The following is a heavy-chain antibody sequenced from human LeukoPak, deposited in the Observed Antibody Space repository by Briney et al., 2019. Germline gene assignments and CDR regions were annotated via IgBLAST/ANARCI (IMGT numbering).Heavy chain of an antibody. CDR3: AKVQYYDFWSGYFQYADYHYYGMDV. CDR2: ISGSGGGT. V-gene: IGHV3-23*01. Sequence: GGSLRLSCAASGFTFSSYAMSWVRQAPGKGLEWVSAISGSGGGTFYADSMKGRFTISRDNSKNTLYLQMNSLRAEDTAVYYCAKVQYYDFWSGYFQYADYHYYGMDVWGQGTTVTVTS. CDR1: GFTFSSYA. D-gene: IGHD3-3*01. J-gene: IGHJ6*02.